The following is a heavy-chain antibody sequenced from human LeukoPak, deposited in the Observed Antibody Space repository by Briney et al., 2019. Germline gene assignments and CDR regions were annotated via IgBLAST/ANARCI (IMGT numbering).Heavy chain of an antibody. CDR1: GFTFSSYW. D-gene: IGHD2-8*02. V-gene: IGHV3-7*04. CDR2: INQDGSEK. Sequence: GGSLTLSCAASGFTFSSYWLSWLRQAPGKGLEWVANINQDGSEKYYVGSVKGRFTISRDNAKNSLYLQMNSLRAEDTAVYYCARDTESSKSSFDYWGQGTLVTVSS. J-gene: IGHJ4*02. CDR3: ARDTESSKSSFDY.